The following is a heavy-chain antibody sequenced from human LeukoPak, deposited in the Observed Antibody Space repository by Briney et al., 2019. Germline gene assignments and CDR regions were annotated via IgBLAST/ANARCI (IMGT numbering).Heavy chain of an antibody. CDR2: ISYDGSNK. J-gene: IGHJ4*02. D-gene: IGHD5-18*01. CDR3: ARDSSYDLDY. Sequence: PGGSLRLSCAASGFTFSSYAMHWVRQAPGKGLEWVAVISYDGSNKYYADSVKGRFTISRDNSKNTLYLQMNSLRAEDTAVYYCARDSSYDLDYWGQGTLATVSS. V-gene: IGHV3-30-3*01. CDR1: GFTFSSYA.